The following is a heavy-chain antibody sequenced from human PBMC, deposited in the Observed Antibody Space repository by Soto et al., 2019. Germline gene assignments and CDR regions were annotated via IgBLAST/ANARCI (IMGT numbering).Heavy chain of an antibody. J-gene: IGHJ6*02. CDR2: INPRCGST. CDR1: GYTFTSYY. V-gene: IGHV1-46*01. Sequence: ASVKVSCKSSGYTFTSYYMHWVRQAPGQGLECMGIINPRCGSTSYAQKFQGRVTMTRDTSTSTVYMELSSLRSEDTAVYYCARGGYYGSGSYYLYYYGMDVWGQGTTVTVSS. CDR3: ARGGYYGSGSYYLYYYGMDV. D-gene: IGHD3-10*01.